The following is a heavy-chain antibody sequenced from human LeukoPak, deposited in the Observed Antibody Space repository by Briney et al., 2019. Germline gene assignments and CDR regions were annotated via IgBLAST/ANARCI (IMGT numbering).Heavy chain of an antibody. J-gene: IGHJ4*02. Sequence: EPLTLPCTVSGGSLSSSSYHWGWSRQAPGGGLEWFGSFLYSGSTYYKFSLKSRVTISVDPSKNQFSLKLRSVTAEDTAVYFCARNWFYNDSRGNHPLYYFDYWGQGTLVTVSS. CDR2: FLYSGST. V-gene: IGHV4-39*01. CDR1: GGSLSSSSYH. CDR3: ARNWFYNDSRGNHPLYYFDY. D-gene: IGHD3-22*01.